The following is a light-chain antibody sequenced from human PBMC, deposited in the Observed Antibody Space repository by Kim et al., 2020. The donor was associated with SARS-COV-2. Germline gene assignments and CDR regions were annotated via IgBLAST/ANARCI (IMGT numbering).Light chain of an antibody. CDR3: QTWGAGIIV. Sequence: SARLACTLKSGDRFSPIAWHQQLPEEGPRYLIKPHSVGSHRKGGGIPDRFSGSSSGAERYLTFSSLQSEDEADYYCQTWGAGIIVFGGGTQLTVL. V-gene: IGLV4-69*01. CDR2: PHSVGSH. J-gene: IGLJ2*01. CDR1: SGDRFSP.